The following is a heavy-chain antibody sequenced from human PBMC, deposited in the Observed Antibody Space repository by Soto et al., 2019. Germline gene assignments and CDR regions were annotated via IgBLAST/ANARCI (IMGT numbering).Heavy chain of an antibody. V-gene: IGHV4-59*01. D-gene: IGHD1-26*01. CDR2: IYYSGST. Sequence: SETLSLTCTVSGGSIDSYYRSWIRQPPGKGLEWIGYIYYSGSTNYNPSLKSRVTISVDTSKNQFSLKLSSVTAADTAVYYCARRWGPTFDYWGQGTLVTVS. CDR3: ARRWGPTFDY. CDR1: GGSIDSYY. J-gene: IGHJ4*02.